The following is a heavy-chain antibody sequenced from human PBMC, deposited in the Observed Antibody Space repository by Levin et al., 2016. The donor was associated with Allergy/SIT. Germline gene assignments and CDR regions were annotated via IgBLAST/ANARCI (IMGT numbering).Heavy chain of an antibody. CDR1: GGSLSSYY. CDR3: AMKWGYSWGQHYFDH. D-gene: IGHD2-15*01. CDR2: IYYGGST. V-gene: IGHV4-59*12. Sequence: SETLSLTCTVSGGSLSSYYWSWIRQPPGKGLEWIGYIYYGGSTNLNPSLKSRVTLSVDTSKNQFSLKLTSMTAADTAIYYCAMKWGYSWGQHYFDHWGRGTLVTVSS. J-gene: IGHJ4*02.